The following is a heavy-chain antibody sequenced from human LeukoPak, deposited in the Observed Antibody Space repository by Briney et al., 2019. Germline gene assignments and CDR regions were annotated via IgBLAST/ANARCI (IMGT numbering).Heavy chain of an antibody. CDR3: ARLLRNIAAAVYYFDY. V-gene: IGHV5-51*01. CDR1: GYSFTSYW. D-gene: IGHD6-13*01. CDR2: IYPGDSDT. J-gene: IGHJ4*02. Sequence: GESLKISCKGSGYSFTSYWIGWVRQMPGKGLEWMGIIYPGDSDTRYSPSFQGQVTISADKSISTAYLQWSSLRASDTAMYYCARLLRNIAAAVYYFDYWGQGTLVTVSS.